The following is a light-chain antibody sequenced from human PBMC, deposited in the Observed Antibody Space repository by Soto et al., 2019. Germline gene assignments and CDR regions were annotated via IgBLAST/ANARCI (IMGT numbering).Light chain of an antibody. CDR3: QQYDSFPYT. CDR1: QGISIY. CDR2: AAS. J-gene: IGKJ2*01. V-gene: IGKV1-16*02. Sequence: DIQMTQSPSSLSASVGDRVTITCRASQGISIYLAWFQQKPGEAPKSLIYAASSLQRGVPSKFSGSGSGTDFTLTISSLQPEDFATYYCQQYDSFPYTFGQGTKLEIK.